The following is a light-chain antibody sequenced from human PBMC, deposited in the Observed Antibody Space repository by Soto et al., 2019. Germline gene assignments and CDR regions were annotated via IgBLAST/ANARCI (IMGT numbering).Light chain of an antibody. CDR2: ATS. Sequence: EIVLTQSPATLSLSPGETATLTCRASQTVNSDYLAWFQQRPGQAPKLLIYATSRMDSDVPARFSGSGSGTDFTLAIRRLESEDFAVYYCQQFGYSPRTFGQGTKVDIK. CDR1: QTVNSDY. J-gene: IGKJ1*01. V-gene: IGKV3-20*01. CDR3: QQFGYSPRT.